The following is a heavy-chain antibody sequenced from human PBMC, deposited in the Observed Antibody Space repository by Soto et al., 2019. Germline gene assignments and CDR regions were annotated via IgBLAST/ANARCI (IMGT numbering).Heavy chain of an antibody. CDR1: GLTFSSYW. D-gene: IGHD2-15*01. CDR2: INSDGSST. J-gene: IGHJ4*02. Sequence: EVQLVESGGGLVQPGGSLRLSCAASGLTFSSYWMHWVRQAPGKGLVWVSRINSDGSSTSYADSVKGRFTISRDNAKNTLYLPLNSLSAEDTAVYYCGRTSLVVAAATREDYWGQGTLVTVAS. V-gene: IGHV3-74*01. CDR3: GRTSLVVAAATREDY.